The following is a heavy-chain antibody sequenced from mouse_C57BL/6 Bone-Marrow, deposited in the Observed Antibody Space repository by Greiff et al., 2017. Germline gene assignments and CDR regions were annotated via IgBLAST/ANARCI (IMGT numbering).Heavy chain of an antibody. V-gene: IGHV1-75*01. Sequence: VQLVESGPELVKPGASVKISCKASGYTFTDYYINWVKQRPGQGLEWIGWIFPGSGSTYYNEKFKGKATLTVDKSSSTAYMLLSSLTSEDSAVYFCARLSGYLSYAMDYWGQGTSVTVSS. CDR2: IFPGSGST. CDR3: ARLSGYLSYAMDY. J-gene: IGHJ4*01. CDR1: GYTFTDYY. D-gene: IGHD2-2*01.